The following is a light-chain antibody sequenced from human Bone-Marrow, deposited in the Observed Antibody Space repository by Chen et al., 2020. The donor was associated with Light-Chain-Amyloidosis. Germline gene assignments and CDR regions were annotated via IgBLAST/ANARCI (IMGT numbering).Light chain of an antibody. Sequence: SYLRTQPSSGPVAPAQTAPTACGGNNIESTSVHWYQQTPGQAPLLVVSDASDRPSGIPERLSGSNSGNTATLTISRVEAGDEADYYCQVWDRSSDRPVFGGGTKLTVL. V-gene: IGLV3-21*02. CDR3: QVWDRSSDRPV. CDR2: DAS. J-gene: IGLJ3*02. CDR1: NIESTS.